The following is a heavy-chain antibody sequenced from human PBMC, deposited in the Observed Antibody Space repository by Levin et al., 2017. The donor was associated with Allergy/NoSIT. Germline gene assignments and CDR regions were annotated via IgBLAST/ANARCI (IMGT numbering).Heavy chain of an antibody. CDR3: ARDQGIGFSDFDE. Sequence: QSGGSLRFSCTGSGFTFFAAAIHWVRQAPGKGLEWVAVMSQDPNVKDHAVSLEGRFTVSRDNSRNTVTLEMRSLRADDTAVYYCARDQGIGFSDFDEWGLGTLVTVSS. J-gene: IGHJ4*02. V-gene: IGHV3-30*04. CDR1: GFTFFAAA. CDR2: MSQDPNVK. D-gene: IGHD2-15*01.